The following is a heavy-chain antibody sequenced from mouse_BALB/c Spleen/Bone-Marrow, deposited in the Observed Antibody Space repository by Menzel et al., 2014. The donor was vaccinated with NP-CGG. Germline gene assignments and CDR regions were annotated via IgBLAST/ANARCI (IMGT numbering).Heavy chain of an antibody. D-gene: IGHD2-14*01. CDR3: AREVRRYFDV. Sequence: LVESGAELVRPGTSVKISCKASGYTFTNYWLGWVKQRPGHGLEWIGDIYPGGGYTYYNEKFKGKATLTADTSSSTAYMQLSSLTSEDSSAYFCAREVRRYFDVWGEGTTVTVSS. CDR1: GYTFTNYW. V-gene: IGHV1-63*02. CDR2: IYPGGGYT. J-gene: IGHJ1*01.